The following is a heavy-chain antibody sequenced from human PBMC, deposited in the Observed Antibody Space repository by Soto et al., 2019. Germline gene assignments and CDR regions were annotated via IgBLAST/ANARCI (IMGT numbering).Heavy chain of an antibody. J-gene: IGHJ5*02. CDR1: GGSISSYY. CDR2: IYYSGST. CDR3: ARGSTTLIAAAGTGNWFDP. Sequence: SETLSLTCTVSGGSISSYYWNWIRQPPGKGLEWIGYIYYSGSTNYNPSLKSRVTISVDTSKNQFSLKLSSVTAADTAVYYCARGSTTLIAAAGTGNWFDPWGQGTLVTVSS. D-gene: IGHD6-13*01. V-gene: IGHV4-59*12.